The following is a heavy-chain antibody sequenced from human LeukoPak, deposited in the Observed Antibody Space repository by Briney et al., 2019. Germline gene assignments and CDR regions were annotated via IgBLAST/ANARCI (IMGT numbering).Heavy chain of an antibody. CDR3: TTDKVHAYYYGSGSYWDRWFDP. V-gene: IGHV3-15*01. D-gene: IGHD3-10*01. CDR1: GFTFSNAW. CDR2: IKSKTDGGTT. J-gene: IGHJ5*02. Sequence: GGSLRLSCAASGFTFSNAWMSWVRQAPGKGLEWVGRIKSKTDGGTTDYAAPVKGRFTISRDDSKNTLYLQMNSLKTEDTAVYYCTTDKVHAYYYGSGSYWDRWFDPWGQGTLVTVSS.